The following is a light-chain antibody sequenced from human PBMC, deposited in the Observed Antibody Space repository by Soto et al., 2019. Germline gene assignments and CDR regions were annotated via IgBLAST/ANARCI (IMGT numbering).Light chain of an antibody. CDR2: DVG. CDR1: RSDVARYNS. J-gene: IGLJ1*01. Sequence: QSVLTQPASECGSPRQSITISHTGTRSDVARYNSLSWYQHRPGKAPTLILYDVGDRPSGVSYRVSGSKSGNTASLTISGLQAADEAAYFCSSYTSGMTNVFGSGTKVTVL. CDR3: SSYTSGMTNV. V-gene: IGLV2-14*03.